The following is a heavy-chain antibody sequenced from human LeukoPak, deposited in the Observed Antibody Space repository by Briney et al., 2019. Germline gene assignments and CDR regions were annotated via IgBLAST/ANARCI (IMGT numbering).Heavy chain of an antibody. D-gene: IGHD3-22*01. CDR2: IKQDGSEK. J-gene: IGHJ4*02. CDR1: GYTFSCYW. Sequence: GGSLRLSCAASGYTFSCYWMSWVRQAPGKGLEWVANIKQDGSEKYYVDSVNGRFTISRDNAKNSLYLQMNSLRAEDTAVYYCARDYYDSSGYYLDYWGQGTLVTVSS. V-gene: IGHV3-7*01. CDR3: ARDYYDSSGYYLDY.